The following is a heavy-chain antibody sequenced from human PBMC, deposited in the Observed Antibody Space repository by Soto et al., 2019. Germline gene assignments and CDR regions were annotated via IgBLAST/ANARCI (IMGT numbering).Heavy chain of an antibody. CDR3: ARDRNYDILTGYYKERGLDY. D-gene: IGHD3-9*01. Sequence: QVQLVQSGAEVKKPGASVKVSCKASGYTFTSYGISWVRQAPGQGLEWMGWISAYNGNTNYAQKLQGRVTMTTDTSTSKAYVELRSLRSDDTDVYYCARDRNYDILTGYYKERGLDYWGQGTLVTVSS. J-gene: IGHJ4*02. CDR2: ISAYNGNT. CDR1: GYTFTSYG. V-gene: IGHV1-18*04.